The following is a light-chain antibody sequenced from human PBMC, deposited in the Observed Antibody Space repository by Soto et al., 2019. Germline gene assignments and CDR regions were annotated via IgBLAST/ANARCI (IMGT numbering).Light chain of an antibody. CDR1: QSVSSH. V-gene: IGKV3-11*01. CDR2: DAS. J-gene: IGKJ5*01. Sequence: EVVLTQSPATLSLSPGERATLSCRASQSVSSHLAWFQQRPGQAPRLLIYDASSRATSIPARFSGRGSGTDFTLTISSLEPEDFAVYYCQQRSSAITFGQGTRLEIK. CDR3: QQRSSAIT.